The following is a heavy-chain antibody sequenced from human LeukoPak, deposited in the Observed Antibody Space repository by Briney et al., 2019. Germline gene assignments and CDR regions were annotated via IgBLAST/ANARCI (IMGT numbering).Heavy chain of an antibody. CDR2: INAGNGNT. D-gene: IGHD2-8*01. Sequence: VASVKVSFKASGYTFTSYAMHWVRQAPGQRLEWMGWINAGNGNTKYSQKFQGRVTITADESTSTAYMELSSLRSEDTAVYYCARGSCTNGVCYFDYWGQGTLVTVSS. V-gene: IGHV1-3*01. CDR1: GYTFTSYA. J-gene: IGHJ4*02. CDR3: ARGSCTNGVCYFDY.